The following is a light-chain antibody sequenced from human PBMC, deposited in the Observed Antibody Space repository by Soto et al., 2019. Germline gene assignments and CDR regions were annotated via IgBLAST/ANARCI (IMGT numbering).Light chain of an antibody. V-gene: IGLV1-40*01. Sequence: QLVLTQPPSVSGAPGQRVTISCTGSSSNIGAGYDVHWYQQLPGTAPKLLIYGNSNRPSGVPDRFSGSKSGTSASLAITGLQAEDEADYYCHSYDSSLRVFGTGTKLTVL. J-gene: IGLJ1*01. CDR1: SSNIGAGYD. CDR3: HSYDSSLRV. CDR2: GNS.